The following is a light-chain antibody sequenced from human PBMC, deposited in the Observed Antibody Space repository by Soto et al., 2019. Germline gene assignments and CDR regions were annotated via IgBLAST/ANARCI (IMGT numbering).Light chain of an antibody. Sequence: QSALTQPASVSGSPGQSITISCTATSSDVGGYNYVSWYQQHPGKAPKLMIYDVSNRPSGVSNRFSGSKSGNTASLTISGLQAEDEADYYFSSYTSSTPYVFGTGTKLTVL. CDR3: SSYTSSTPYV. CDR1: SSDVGGYNY. J-gene: IGLJ1*01. CDR2: DVS. V-gene: IGLV2-14*01.